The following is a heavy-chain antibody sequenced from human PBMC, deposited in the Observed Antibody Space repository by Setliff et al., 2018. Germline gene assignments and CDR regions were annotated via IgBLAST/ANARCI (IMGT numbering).Heavy chain of an antibody. CDR2: IYTSGGT. CDR3: ARDFLGQWGGKGGLDY. V-gene: IGHV4-4*08. D-gene: IGHD6-19*01. J-gene: IGHJ4*02. CDR1: SGSISSYY. Sequence: SETLSLTCTVSSGSISSYYWSWIRQPPGKGLEWIGYIYTSGGTNYNPSLKSRVTISVDTSKNQFSLKLSSVTAADTAVYYCARDFLGQWGGKGGLDYWGQGTLVTVSS.